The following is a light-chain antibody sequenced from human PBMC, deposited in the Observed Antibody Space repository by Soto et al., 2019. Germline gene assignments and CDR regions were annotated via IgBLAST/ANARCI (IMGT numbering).Light chain of an antibody. J-gene: IGKJ1*01. Sequence: DIVLTQSPGTLSLSPGERATLSCRASQSVSSSYSAWYQQKPGQAPRLLIYGASSRATGIPDRFSGSGSGTDFTLTISRLEPEDFAVYYCQQYGSSPRTFGQGTKVEIK. CDR1: QSVSSSY. CDR2: GAS. V-gene: IGKV3-20*01. CDR3: QQYGSSPRT.